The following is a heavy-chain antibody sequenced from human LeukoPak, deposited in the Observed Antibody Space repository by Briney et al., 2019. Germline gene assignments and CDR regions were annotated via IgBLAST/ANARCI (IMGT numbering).Heavy chain of an antibody. CDR3: ARLGRWGYYFDY. CDR1: GGSISSTSYY. J-gene: IGHJ4*02. D-gene: IGHD3-16*01. V-gene: IGHV4-39*01. Sequence: SETLSLTCTVSGGSISSTSYYWGWSRQPPGKGLEWIGSIYYSGSTYYNPSLKSRVTISVDTSKNQFSLKLSSVTDADTAVYYCARLGRWGYYFDYWGQGTLVTVSS. CDR2: IYYSGST.